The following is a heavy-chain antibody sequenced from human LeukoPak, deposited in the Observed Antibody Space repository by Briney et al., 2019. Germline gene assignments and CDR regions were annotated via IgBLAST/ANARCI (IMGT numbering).Heavy chain of an antibody. CDR1: GGSINSSNYY. V-gene: IGHV4-39*01. CDR2: IYYSGST. D-gene: IGHD6-13*01. J-gene: IGHJ4*02. Sequence: PSETLSLTCTVSGGSINSSNYYWGWIRQPPGKGLEWIGNIYYSGSTYYNPSLKSRVTISVDTSKNQFSLKLSSVTAADTAVYYCARISSSPLPYWGQGTLVTVSS. CDR3: ARISSSPLPY.